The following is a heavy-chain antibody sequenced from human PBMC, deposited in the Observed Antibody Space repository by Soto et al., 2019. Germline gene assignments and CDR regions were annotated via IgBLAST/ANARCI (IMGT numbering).Heavy chain of an antibody. Sequence: SETLSLTCAVYGGSFSGYYWSWIRQPPGKGLEWIGEVNHSGSTNYNPSLKSRVTISVDTSKNQFSLKLSSVTAADTAVYYCGSTHPYYDFWSGYYFWGQGTLVTVSS. J-gene: IGHJ4*02. CDR3: GSTHPYYDFWSGYYF. V-gene: IGHV4-34*01. CDR2: VNHSGST. CDR1: GGSFSGYY. D-gene: IGHD3-3*01.